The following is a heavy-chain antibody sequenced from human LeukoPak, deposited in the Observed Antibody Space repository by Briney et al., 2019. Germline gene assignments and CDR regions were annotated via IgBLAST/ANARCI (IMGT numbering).Heavy chain of an antibody. Sequence: GGSLRLSCAASGFTFSSYEMNWVRQAPGKGLEWVSYISSSSSYTNYADSVKSRFTISRDNAKNSLYLQMNSLRAEDTAVYYCARGIELAGNSDYWGQGTLVTVSS. CDR2: ISSSSSYT. D-gene: IGHD6-19*01. J-gene: IGHJ4*02. CDR1: GFTFSSYE. CDR3: ARGIELAGNSDY. V-gene: IGHV3-21*05.